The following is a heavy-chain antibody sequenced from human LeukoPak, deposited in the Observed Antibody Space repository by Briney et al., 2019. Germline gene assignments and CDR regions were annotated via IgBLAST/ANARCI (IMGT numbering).Heavy chain of an antibody. CDR1: GFIFSDYY. V-gene: IGHV3-11*04. D-gene: IGHD6-13*01. J-gene: IGHJ4*02. CDR3: AKDSYSKGDF. Sequence: GGSLRLSCAGSGFIFSDYYMSWIRQAPGKGLEWVSYISTSGSVKYYADSVKGRFTISRDNAKNSLYLQMNSLRAEDTAVYYCAKDSYSKGDFWGQGVLVTVSS. CDR2: ISTSGSVK.